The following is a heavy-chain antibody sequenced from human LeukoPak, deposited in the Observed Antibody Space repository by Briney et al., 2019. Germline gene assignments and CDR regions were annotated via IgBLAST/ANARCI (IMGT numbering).Heavy chain of an antibody. CDR1: GFTFSSNS. Sequence: PGGSLRLSCAASGFTFSSNSMNWVRQAPGKGLEWISYISLSSSTKYYADSVKGRFTISRDNAKNSLYLQMNSLRAEDTAVYCCARVHGAYPFDHWGQGTLVTVSS. CDR2: ISLSSSTK. V-gene: IGHV3-48*01. J-gene: IGHJ4*02. CDR3: ARVHGAYPFDH. D-gene: IGHD4/OR15-4a*01.